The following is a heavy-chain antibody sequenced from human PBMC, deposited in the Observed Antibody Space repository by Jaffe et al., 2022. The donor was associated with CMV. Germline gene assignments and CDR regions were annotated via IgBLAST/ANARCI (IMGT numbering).Heavy chain of an antibody. V-gene: IGHV1-24*01. J-gene: IGHJ4*02. CDR1: GYTLTELS. CDR2: FDPEDGET. D-gene: IGHD3-22*01. CDR3: ATRSATYYYDSSGYWD. Sequence: QVQLVQSGAEVKKPGASVKVSCKVSGYTLTELSMHWVRQAPGKGLEWMGGFDPEDGETIYAQKFQGRVTMTEDTSTDTAYMELSSLRSEDTAVYYCATRSATYYYDSSGYWDWGQGTLVTVSS.